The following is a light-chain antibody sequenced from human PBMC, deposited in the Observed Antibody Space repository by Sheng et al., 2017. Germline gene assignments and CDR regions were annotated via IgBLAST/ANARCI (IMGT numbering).Light chain of an antibody. V-gene: IGLV1-40*01. CDR1: SSNIGAGYD. J-gene: IGLJ1*01. CDR2: GNN. CDR3: QSYDRSFHYV. Sequence: QSVLTQPPSVSGAPGQRVTISCTGSSSNIGAGYDVHWYQQLPGTAPKLLIYGNNNRPSGVPDRFSGSKSGTSASLAITGLQAEDEADYYCQSYDRSFHYVFGTGTKVTVL.